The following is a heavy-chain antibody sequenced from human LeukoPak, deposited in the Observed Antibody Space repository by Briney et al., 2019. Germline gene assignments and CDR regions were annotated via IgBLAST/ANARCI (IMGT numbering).Heavy chain of an antibody. J-gene: IGHJ4*02. V-gene: IGHV3-9*01. CDR3: AKDIDSSSWYYFDY. Sequence: GRSLRLSCAASGFTFDDYAMHWVRQAPGKGLEWVSGISWNSSSIGYADSVKGRFTISRDNAKNSLYLQMNSLRAEDTALYYCAKDIDSSSWYYFDYWGQGTLVTVSS. CDR2: ISWNSSSI. CDR1: GFTFDDYA. D-gene: IGHD6-13*01.